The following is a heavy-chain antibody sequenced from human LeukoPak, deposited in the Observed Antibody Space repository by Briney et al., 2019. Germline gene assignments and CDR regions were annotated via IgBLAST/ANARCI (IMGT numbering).Heavy chain of an antibody. V-gene: IGHV4-34*01. J-gene: IGHJ4*02. Sequence: SETLSLTCALYGGSFSGYYWSWIRQTPGKGLEWIGEINHSGSTNHNPSLKSRVTISIDTSKNQFSLKLGSVTAADTAVYYCARAHYETASPAGGLWGQGTLVTVSS. CDR1: GGSFSGYY. CDR2: INHSGST. D-gene: IGHD3-22*01. CDR3: ARAHYETASPAGGL.